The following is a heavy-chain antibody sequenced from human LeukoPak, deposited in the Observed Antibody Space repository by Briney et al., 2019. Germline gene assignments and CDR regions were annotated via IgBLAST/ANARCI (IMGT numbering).Heavy chain of an antibody. J-gene: IGHJ4*02. CDR1: GFTFSDYY. CDR2: ISRSGSTI. Sequence: GGSLRLSCAASGFTFSDYYMSWIRQAPGEGLEWVSYISRSGSTICYADSAKGRFTISRDNAKNSLYLQMNSLRAEDTAVYYCATADYSYGDYWGQGTLVTVSS. D-gene: IGHD5-18*01. V-gene: IGHV3-11*01. CDR3: ATADYSYGDY.